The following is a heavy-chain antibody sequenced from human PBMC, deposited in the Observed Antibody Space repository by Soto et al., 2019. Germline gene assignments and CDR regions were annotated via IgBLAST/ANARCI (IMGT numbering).Heavy chain of an antibody. CDR3: ALMKGGTTGFDY. J-gene: IGHJ4*02. CDR2: IYWDDDK. V-gene: IGHV2-5*02. D-gene: IGHD4-17*01. Sequence: QITLKESYLTLVKPTQTLTLTCTFSGLSLSTSGVGVGWIRQPPGEALEWLGLIYWDDDKRYSPSLKSRLTITKDSSKEDVALSMPTMAPLDTATYDCALMKGGTTGFDYWVQGTLVTVSS. CDR1: GLSLSTSGVG.